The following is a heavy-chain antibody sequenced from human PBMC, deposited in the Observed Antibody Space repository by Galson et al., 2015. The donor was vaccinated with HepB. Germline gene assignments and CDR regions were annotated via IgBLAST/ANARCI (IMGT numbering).Heavy chain of an antibody. J-gene: IGHJ4*02. CDR1: EYTSTDYN. D-gene: IGHD3-10*01. CDR3: ARPNRGRYYFDY. Sequence: SVKVSCKASEYTSTDYNIHWVRQAPGQGLEWMGWINPNSGGTNYAQKFQGRVTMTRDTSINTAYMELSRLTSDDTAVYYCARPNRGRYYFDYWGQGTLVTVSS. CDR2: INPNSGGT. V-gene: IGHV1-2*02.